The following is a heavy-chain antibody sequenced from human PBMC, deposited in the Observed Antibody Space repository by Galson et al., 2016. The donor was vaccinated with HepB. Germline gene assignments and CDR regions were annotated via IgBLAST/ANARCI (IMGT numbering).Heavy chain of an antibody. CDR3: AREWDPIIRCLDF. J-gene: IGHJ4*02. D-gene: IGHD1-26*01. V-gene: IGHV1-46*02. Sequence: SVKVSCKASGSTFNNFYVHWVRQAPGQGLEWMGIINPTGSITNYAQKFQGRVTLTRDASTRTVYMELSSLRSEDTAVYYCAREWDPIIRCLDFWGPGTPITVSS. CDR2: INPTGSIT. CDR1: GSTFNNFY.